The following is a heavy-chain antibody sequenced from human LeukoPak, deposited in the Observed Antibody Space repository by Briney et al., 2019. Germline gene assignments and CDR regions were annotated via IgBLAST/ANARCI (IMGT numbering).Heavy chain of an antibody. CDR2: VYYNGNT. Sequence: PSETLSLTCTVSGASMTGSGLHWGWIRQPPGQGLEWISTVYYNGNTHYSPSLKSRVTMSVDMSKNQFSLTLSSVTAADTALYFCARVWDSGWSRGENWFGPWGQGTLVTVSS. CDR1: GASMTGSGLH. J-gene: IGHJ5*02. CDR3: ARVWDSGWSRGENWFGP. V-gene: IGHV4-39*07. D-gene: IGHD6-19*01.